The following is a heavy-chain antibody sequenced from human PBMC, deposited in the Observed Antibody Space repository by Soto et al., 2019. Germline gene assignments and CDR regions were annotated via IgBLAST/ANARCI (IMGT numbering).Heavy chain of an antibody. J-gene: IGHJ4*02. CDR2: IIHIFGTP. V-gene: IGHV1-69*01. D-gene: IGHD3-10*01. CDR1: GGIFSTYA. Sequence: QVQLVQSGAEVKKPGSSVKVSCKASGGIFSTYAISWLRQAPGQGLEWMGGIIHIFGTPNYAQRFQGRVTITADESTSTAYMELSSLRSEATAVYYYARDRDDYGSGNYYNRIDFWGQGTLVTVSS. CDR3: ARDRDDYGSGNYYNRIDF.